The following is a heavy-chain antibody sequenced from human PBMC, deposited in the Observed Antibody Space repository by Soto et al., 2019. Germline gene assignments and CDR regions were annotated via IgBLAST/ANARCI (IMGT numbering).Heavy chain of an antibody. D-gene: IGHD6-19*01. J-gene: IGHJ4*03. CDR3: ARHGIPHSIAVAGNSVGYYFDY. CDR2: IYYSGST. Sequence: PSETLSLTCTVSGGSISSGGYYWSWIRQPPGKGLEWIGYIYYSGSTNYNPSLKSRVTISVDTSKNQFSLKLSSVTAADTAVYYCARHGIPHSIAVAGNSVGYYFDYWGQGTTVTVSS. CDR1: GGSISSGGYY. V-gene: IGHV4-61*08.